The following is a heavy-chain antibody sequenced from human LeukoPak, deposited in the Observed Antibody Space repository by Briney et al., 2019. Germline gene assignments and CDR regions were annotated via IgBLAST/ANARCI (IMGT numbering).Heavy chain of an antibody. D-gene: IGHD6-19*01. J-gene: IGHJ4*02. Sequence: HPGGSLRLSCAASGFTFSSYAMSWVRQAPGKGLEWVSVISGSGTNTDYVDSVKGRFTISRDNSKNTLYLQMNSLRAEDTALYYCARDGWFDYWGQGTLVTVSS. CDR3: ARDGWFDY. V-gene: IGHV3-23*01. CDR1: GFTFSSYA. CDR2: ISGSGTNT.